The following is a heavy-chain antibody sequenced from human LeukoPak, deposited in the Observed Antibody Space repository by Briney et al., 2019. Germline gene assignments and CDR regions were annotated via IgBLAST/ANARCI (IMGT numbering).Heavy chain of an antibody. CDR2: INHSGST. D-gene: IGHD6-13*01. CDR3: ARGPLSSPYYYYYYYMDV. CDR1: GGSFSGYY. V-gene: IGHV4-34*01. J-gene: IGHJ6*03. Sequence: PSETLSLTCAVYGGSFSGYYWSWIRQPTGKGLEWIGEINHSGSTNYHPSLKSRVTISVDTSKNQFSLKLSSVTAADTAVYYCARGPLSSPYYYYYYYMDVWGKGTTVTVSS.